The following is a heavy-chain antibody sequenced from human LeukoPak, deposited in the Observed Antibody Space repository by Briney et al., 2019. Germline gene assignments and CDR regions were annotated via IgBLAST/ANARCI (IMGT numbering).Heavy chain of an antibody. Sequence: GGSLRLSCAASGFIFRTYGMTWVRQAPGKGLEWVSVISGSGGSTYYADSVKGRFTISRDNSKNTLYLQMNSLRAEGTAVYYCARDDREFNSAWYYPMDYWGQGTLVTVSS. CDR1: GFIFRTYG. J-gene: IGHJ4*02. D-gene: IGHD6-19*01. CDR2: ISGSGGST. CDR3: ARDDREFNSAWYYPMDY. V-gene: IGHV3-23*01.